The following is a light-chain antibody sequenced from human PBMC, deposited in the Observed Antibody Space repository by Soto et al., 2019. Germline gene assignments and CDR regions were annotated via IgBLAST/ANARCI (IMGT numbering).Light chain of an antibody. J-gene: IGKJ4*01. V-gene: IGKV3-11*01. Sequence: IVLTQSPATLSVSPGERATLSCRASQSVRNYLAWYQQKSGQTPRLLIYDASNRAPGIPARFSGSGSGTDFTLTISSLEPEDFAVYYCQQRSDWPLSFGGGTKVEIK. CDR1: QSVRNY. CDR3: QQRSDWPLS. CDR2: DAS.